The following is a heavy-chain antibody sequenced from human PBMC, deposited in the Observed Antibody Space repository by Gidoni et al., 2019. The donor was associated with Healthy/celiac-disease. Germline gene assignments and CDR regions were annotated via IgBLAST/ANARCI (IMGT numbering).Heavy chain of an antibody. CDR1: GFTFDDYG. CDR2: ISWNSGSI. CDR3: AKGQFRYYYLMDV. V-gene: IGHV3-9*01. Sequence: EVQLVESGGGSVQPGRSLRLSCAASGFTFDDYGMDWVRQAPGKGLGWVSGISWNSGSIGYADSVKGRFTISRDNAKSFLYLQMNSLRTEDTALYYCAKGQFRYYYLMDVWGQGTTVTVSS. J-gene: IGHJ6*02.